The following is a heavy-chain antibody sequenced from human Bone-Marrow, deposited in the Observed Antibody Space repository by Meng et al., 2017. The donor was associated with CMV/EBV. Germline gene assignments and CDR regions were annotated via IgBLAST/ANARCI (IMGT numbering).Heavy chain of an antibody. V-gene: IGHV1-69*01. CDR3: ARGWGGDQEAIDY. Sequence: TASGATFSIYAISWVRQAPGQGLEWMGVIIPIFGTRNYAQKFQGRVTITADESTSTAYMELSSLRSEDTAVYYCARGWGGDQEAIDYWGQGTLVTVSS. J-gene: IGHJ4*02. D-gene: IGHD4-17*01. CDR1: GATFSIYA. CDR2: IIPIFGTR.